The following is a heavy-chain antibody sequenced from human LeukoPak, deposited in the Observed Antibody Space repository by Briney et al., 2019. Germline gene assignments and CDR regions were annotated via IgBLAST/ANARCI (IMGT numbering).Heavy chain of an antibody. Sequence: SETPSLTCTVSGGSIGTYYWSWIRQPAGKGLEWIGRIYTSGNTKNNPSLKSRVTISVDTSKNQFSLKLTSLTAADTAIYYCARDSGRRGYPEYSFDYWGQGTLVTVSS. V-gene: IGHV4-4*07. J-gene: IGHJ4*02. CDR3: ARDSGRRGYPEYSFDY. D-gene: IGHD3-10*01. CDR1: GGSIGTYY. CDR2: IYTSGNT.